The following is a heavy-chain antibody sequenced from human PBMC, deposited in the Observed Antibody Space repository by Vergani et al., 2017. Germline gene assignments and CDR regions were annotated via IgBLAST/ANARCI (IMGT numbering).Heavy chain of an antibody. CDR1: GYTFTSYY. CDR3: ARGDYGILTGYRY. J-gene: IGHJ4*02. CDR2: INPSGGST. V-gene: IGHV1-46*03. D-gene: IGHD3-9*01. Sequence: QVQLVQSGAEVKKPGASVKVSCKASGYTFTSYYMHWVRQAPGQGLEWMGIINPSGGSTSYAQKFQGRVTMTRDTSTSTVYMELSSLRYEDTAIYYCARGDYGILTGYRYWGQGTLVTVSA.